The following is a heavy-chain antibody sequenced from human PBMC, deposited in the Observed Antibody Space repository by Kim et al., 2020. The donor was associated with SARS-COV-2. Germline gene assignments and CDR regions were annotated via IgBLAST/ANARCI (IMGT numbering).Heavy chain of an antibody. Sequence: DSVKGRFTISRDDAKKSLYVQMNNLRTEDTALYFCTKDAYGDYSVGGFDIWGQGTMVTVSS. J-gene: IGHJ3*02. V-gene: IGHV3-9*01. CDR3: TKDAYGDYSVGGFDI. D-gene: IGHD4-17*01.